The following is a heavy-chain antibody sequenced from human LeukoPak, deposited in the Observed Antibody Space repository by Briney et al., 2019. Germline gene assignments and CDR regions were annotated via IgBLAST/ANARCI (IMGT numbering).Heavy chain of an antibody. Sequence: GGSLRLSCAASGGTFSSYAISWVRQAPGQGLEWMGGIIPIFDTANYAQNFQGRVTITTDESTSTAYMELSSLRSEDTAVYYCARGDGYGYNWFDSWGQGTLVTVSS. CDR1: GGTFSSYA. D-gene: IGHD5-24*01. CDR3: ARGDGYGYNWFDS. J-gene: IGHJ5*01. V-gene: IGHV1-69*05. CDR2: IIPIFDTA.